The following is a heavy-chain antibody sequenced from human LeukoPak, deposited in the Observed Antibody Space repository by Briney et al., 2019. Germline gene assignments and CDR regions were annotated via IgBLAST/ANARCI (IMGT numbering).Heavy chain of an antibody. D-gene: IGHD2-2*01. CDR1: GGSISSGSYY. Sequence: SQTLSLTCTVSGGSISSGSYYWSWIRQPAGKGLEWIGRIYTSGSTNYNPSLKSRVTISVDTSKNPFSLKLSSVTAADTAVYDCARDRFEEYQLLGQSYFDYWGQGTLVTVSS. CDR3: ARDRFEEYQLLGQSYFDY. CDR2: IYTSGST. J-gene: IGHJ4*02. V-gene: IGHV4-61*02.